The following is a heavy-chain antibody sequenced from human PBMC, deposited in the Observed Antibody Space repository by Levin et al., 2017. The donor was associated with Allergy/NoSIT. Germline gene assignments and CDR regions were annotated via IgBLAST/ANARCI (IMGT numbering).Heavy chain of an antibody. CDR2: INPNSGGT. CDR3: AMLFNYYDSSGYDYFDY. Sequence: VASVKVSCKASGYTFTGYYMHWVRQAPGQGLEWMGWINPNSGGTNYAQKFQGRVTMTRDTSISTAYMELSRLRSDDTAVYYCAMLFNYYDSSGYDYFDYWGQGTLVTVSS. CDR1: GYTFTGYY. D-gene: IGHD3-22*01. J-gene: IGHJ4*02. V-gene: IGHV1-2*02.